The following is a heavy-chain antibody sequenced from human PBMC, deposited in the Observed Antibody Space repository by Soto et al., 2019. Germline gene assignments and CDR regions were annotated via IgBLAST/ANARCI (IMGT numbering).Heavy chain of an antibody. CDR2: MSNRGSA. J-gene: IGHJ4*02. V-gene: IGHV4-59*12. CDR1: GGSISNYY. Sequence: SETLSLTCTVSGGSISNYYWSWIRQSPGKGLEWIGYMSNRGSAKYNPSLQSRVAIFVDPSKSQFSLKLSSVTAADTAFYFCAGSGVYGNYVEYYFDYWGQGTLVTVSS. D-gene: IGHD3-16*01. CDR3: AGSGVYGNYVEYYFDY.